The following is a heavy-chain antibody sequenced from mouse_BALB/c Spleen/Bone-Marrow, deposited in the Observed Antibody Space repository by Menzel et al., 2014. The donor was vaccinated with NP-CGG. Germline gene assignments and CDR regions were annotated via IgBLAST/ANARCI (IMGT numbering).Heavy chain of an antibody. V-gene: IGHV14-3*02. CDR1: GFNIKDTY. Sequence: VQLQQSGAELVKPGASVKLSCTASGFNIKDTYMHWVKQRPEQGLEWIGRIDPANGNTKYDPKFQGKATITADTSSNTACLQLSSLTSEDTAGYYCANYYYGSSLLAYWGQGTLVTVSA. CDR3: ANYYYGSSLLAY. D-gene: IGHD1-1*01. CDR2: IDPANGNT. J-gene: IGHJ3*01.